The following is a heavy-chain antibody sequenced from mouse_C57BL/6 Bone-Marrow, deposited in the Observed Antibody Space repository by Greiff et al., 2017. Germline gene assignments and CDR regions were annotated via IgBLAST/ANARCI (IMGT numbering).Heavy chain of an antibody. V-gene: IGHV1-77*01. CDR1: GYTFTDYY. Sequence: QVQLQQSGAELVKPGASVKISCKASGYTFTDYYINWVKQRPGQGLEWIGKIGPGSGSTYYNEKFKGKATLTADKSSSTAYMQLSSLTSEDSAVYFCARAYYSNYEGNPFAYWGQGTLVTVSA. CDR3: ARAYYSNYEGNPFAY. D-gene: IGHD2-5*01. J-gene: IGHJ3*01. CDR2: IGPGSGST.